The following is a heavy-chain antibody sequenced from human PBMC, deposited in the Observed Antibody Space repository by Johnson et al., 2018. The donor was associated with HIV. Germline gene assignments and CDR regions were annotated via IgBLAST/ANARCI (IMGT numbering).Heavy chain of an antibody. CDR1: GFTFRSYA. CDR3: AGGSLYTYDNDYAYLLHAFDF. D-gene: IGHD3-16*01. V-gene: IGHV3-30*04. CDR2: ISYDGSEK. Sequence: HVQLVESGGGVVQPGRSLRLSCAASGFTFRSYAMHWVRQAPGKGLEWVAVISYDGSEKYFADSVKGRFTISRDSAKNTLYLQMNRLRAEDTAVYYCAGGSLYTYDNDYAYLLHAFDFWGQGTMVTVSS. J-gene: IGHJ3*01.